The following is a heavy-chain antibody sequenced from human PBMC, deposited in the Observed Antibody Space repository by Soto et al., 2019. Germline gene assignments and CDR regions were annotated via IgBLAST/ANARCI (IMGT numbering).Heavy chain of an antibody. J-gene: IGHJ6*02. CDR3: AKRLGYCSGGSCYYSYYYYGMDV. CDR1: GFTFSSYG. D-gene: IGHD2-15*01. CDR2: ISYDGSNK. Sequence: GGSLRLSCAASGFTFSSYGMHWVRQAPGKGLEWVAVISYDGSNKYYADSVKGRFTISRDNSKNTLYLQMNSLRAEDTAVCYCAKRLGYCSGGSCYYSYYYYGMDVWGQGTTVTVSS. V-gene: IGHV3-30*18.